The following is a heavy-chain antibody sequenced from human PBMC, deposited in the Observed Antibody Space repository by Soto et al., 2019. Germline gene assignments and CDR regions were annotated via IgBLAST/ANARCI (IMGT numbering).Heavy chain of an antibody. CDR3: ARGGGVRGRTVTTGNYYGMDV. J-gene: IGHJ6*02. CDR1: GGSFSGYY. CDR2: INHSGST. D-gene: IGHD4-4*01. Sequence: SESLSLTCAVYGGSFSGYYWSWIRQPPGKGLEWIGEINHSGSTNYNPSLKSRVTISVDTSKNQFSLKLSSVTAADTAVYYCARGGGVRGRTVTTGNYYGMDVWGQGTTVTVSS. V-gene: IGHV4-34*01.